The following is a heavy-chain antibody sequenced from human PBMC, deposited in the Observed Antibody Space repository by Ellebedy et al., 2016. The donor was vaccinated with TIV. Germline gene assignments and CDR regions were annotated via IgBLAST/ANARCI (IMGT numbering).Heavy chain of an antibody. CDR3: VRQDYYFGMDV. V-gene: IGHV5-10-1*01. J-gene: IGHJ6*02. Sequence: YSPSFQGHVTISLDKSSSTAYLQLTSLKASDTAMYYCVRQDYYFGMDVWGQGTTVTVSS.